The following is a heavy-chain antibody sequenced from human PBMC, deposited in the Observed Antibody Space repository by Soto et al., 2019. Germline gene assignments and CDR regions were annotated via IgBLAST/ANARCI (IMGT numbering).Heavy chain of an antibody. V-gene: IGHV1-69*01. CDR3: DIGIIRDEPVIMDV. CDR2: IIPIFGTA. J-gene: IGHJ6*02. CDR1: GGTFSSYA. D-gene: IGHD3-10*01. Sequence: QVQLVQSGAEVKKPGSSVKVSCKASGGTFSSYAISWVRQAPGQGLEWMGGIIPIFGTANYAQKFQGRVTITADESKTTAYMELSSLRSEDTAVYYCDIGIIRDEPVIMDVWGQGTTVTVSS.